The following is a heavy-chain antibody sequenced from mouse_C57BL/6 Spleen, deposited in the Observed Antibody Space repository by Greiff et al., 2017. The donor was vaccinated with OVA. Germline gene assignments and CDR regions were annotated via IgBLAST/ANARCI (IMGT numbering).Heavy chain of an antibody. Sequence: EVQLVESGPGMVKPSQSLSLTCTVTGYSITSGYDWHWIRHFPGNKLEWMGYISYSGSTTYNPSLKSRISITHDTSKNHFFLKLNSVTTEDTATYYCARGGLTGSWFAYWGQGTLVTVSA. CDR2: ISYSGST. J-gene: IGHJ3*01. D-gene: IGHD4-1*01. CDR3: ARGGLTGSWFAY. V-gene: IGHV3-1*01. CDR1: GYSITSGYD.